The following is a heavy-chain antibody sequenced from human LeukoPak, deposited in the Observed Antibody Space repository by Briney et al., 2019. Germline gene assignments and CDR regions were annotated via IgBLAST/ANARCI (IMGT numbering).Heavy chain of an antibody. V-gene: IGHV4-59*01. D-gene: IGHD4-23*01. Sequence: SETLSLXCTVSGGSISSNYWSWFRQPPGKGLEWIGYIYYSGDTHYNPSLRSRVTISVDSSKTQFSLNLNSVTAADTAVYYYARDTRWNAFNVWGQGTMVTVSS. CDR1: GGSISSNY. CDR3: ARDTRWNAFNV. CDR2: IYYSGDT. J-gene: IGHJ3*01.